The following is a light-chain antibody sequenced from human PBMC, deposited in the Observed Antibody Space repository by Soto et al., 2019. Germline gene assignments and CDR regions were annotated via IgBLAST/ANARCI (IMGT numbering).Light chain of an antibody. CDR3: AAWDDILNGLWV. V-gene: IGLV1-44*01. Sequence: QSVLTQPPSASGTPGQRVTVSCSGTTSNIGINSVNGFQQLPGSAPRLLIYSNTQRPSGVPDRFSGSKSGTTVSLAIRGLQSEDEAEYYCAAWDDILNGLWVFGGGTKLTVL. J-gene: IGLJ3*02. CDR1: TSNIGINS. CDR2: SNT.